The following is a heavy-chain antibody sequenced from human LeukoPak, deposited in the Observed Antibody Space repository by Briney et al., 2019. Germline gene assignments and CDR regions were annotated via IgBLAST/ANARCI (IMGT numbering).Heavy chain of an antibody. CDR1: GFTFSDYY. V-gene: IGHV3-11*04. Sequence: GGSLRLSCAASGFTFSDYYMSWIRQAPGKGLEWISYISSSGTTIYYADSVKGRFTISRDNAKNSLYLQMNSLRAEDTAVYYCARNTEYYDYVWTYGMDVWGQGTTVTVSS. CDR3: ARNTEYYDYVWTYGMDV. J-gene: IGHJ6*02. CDR2: ISSSGTTI. D-gene: IGHD3-16*01.